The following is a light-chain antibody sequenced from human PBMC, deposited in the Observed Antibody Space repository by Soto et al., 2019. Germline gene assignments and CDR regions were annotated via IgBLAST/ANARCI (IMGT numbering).Light chain of an antibody. J-gene: IGKJ3*01. CDR1: QSVTSSY. V-gene: IGKV3-15*01. Sequence: EIVLTQSPATLSLSPGERATLSCRASQSVTSSYLAWYQQKPGQAPRLLIYSASIGATGTPARFSGSGSGSDFTLTISSLQSEDFAVYYCQQYNKWPLTFGPGTKVDIK. CDR2: SAS. CDR3: QQYNKWPLT.